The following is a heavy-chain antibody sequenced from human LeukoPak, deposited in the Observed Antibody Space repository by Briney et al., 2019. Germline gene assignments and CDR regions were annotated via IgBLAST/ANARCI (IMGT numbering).Heavy chain of an antibody. V-gene: IGHV3-30*18. CDR3: VKDQREAYRSGWSRDFDY. J-gene: IGHJ4*02. CDR2: ISHDGINT. D-gene: IGHD6-19*01. CDR1: GFSFSNYA. Sequence: PGGSLRLSCAASGFSFSNYAMHWVRQDSGRGLDWVAVISHDGINTYYADSVKGRFTISRDNSKNTPYLQVNSLRVEDTAVYYCVKDQREAYRSGWSRDFDYWGQGTLVTVSS.